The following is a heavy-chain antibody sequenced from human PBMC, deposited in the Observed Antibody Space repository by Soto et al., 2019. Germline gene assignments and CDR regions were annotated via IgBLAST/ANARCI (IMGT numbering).Heavy chain of an antibody. J-gene: IGHJ4*02. CDR1: GFTFSDYY. V-gene: IGHV3-11*06. CDR2: ISSSSSYT. Sequence: GGSLRLSCAASGFTFSDYYMSWIRQAPGKGLECVSYISSSSSYTNYADSVKGRFTISRDNAKNSLYLQMNSLRAEDTAVYYCASAPVYYYGSGSQFDYWGQGTLVTVSS. CDR3: ASAPVYYYGSGSQFDY. D-gene: IGHD3-10*01.